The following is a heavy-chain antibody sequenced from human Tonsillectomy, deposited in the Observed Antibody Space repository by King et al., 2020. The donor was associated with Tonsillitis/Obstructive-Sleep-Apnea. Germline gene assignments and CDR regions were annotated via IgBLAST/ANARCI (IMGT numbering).Heavy chain of an antibody. J-gene: IGHJ4*02. D-gene: IGHD3-22*01. CDR1: GYTFINYG. CDR3: ARDSMSHYYDSSAYYTFNY. V-gene: IGHV1-18*01. CDR2: ISAHNGHT. Sequence: QVQLVESGAEVKKPGASVKVSCTASGYTFINYGISWVRQAPGQGLEWMAWISAHNGHTNYAQKFQGRVTMTTDASTSTAYMELRSLRSDDTAVYYCARDSMSHYYDSSAYYTFNYWGQGTLVTVSS.